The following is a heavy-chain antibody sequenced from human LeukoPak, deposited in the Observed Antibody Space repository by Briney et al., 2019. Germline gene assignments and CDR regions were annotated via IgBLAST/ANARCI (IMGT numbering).Heavy chain of an antibody. CDR3: ARDLHYDSSGDDAFDI. V-gene: IGHV4-38-2*02. D-gene: IGHD3-22*01. Sequence: PSETLSLTCTVSGYSLSSGYYWGWIRQPPGKGLEWIGSIYHSGSTYYNPSLKSRVTISVDTSKNQFSLKLSSVTAADMAVYYCARDLHYDSSGDDAFDIWGQGTMVTVSS. J-gene: IGHJ3*02. CDR2: IYHSGST. CDR1: GYSLSSGYY.